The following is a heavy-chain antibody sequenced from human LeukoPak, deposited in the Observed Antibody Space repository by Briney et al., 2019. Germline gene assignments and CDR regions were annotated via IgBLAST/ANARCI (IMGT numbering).Heavy chain of an antibody. D-gene: IGHD3-22*01. J-gene: IGHJ4*02. CDR1: GYTFTSYG. CDR3: ARSPPRGITMIVVVITDFDY. V-gene: IGHV1-18*01. Sequence: ASVKVSCKASGYTFTSYGISWVRQAPGQGLEWMGWISAYNGNTNYAQKLQGRVTMTTDTSTSTAYMALRSLRSDDTAVYYCARSPPRGITMIVVVITDFDYWGQGTLVTVSS. CDR2: ISAYNGNT.